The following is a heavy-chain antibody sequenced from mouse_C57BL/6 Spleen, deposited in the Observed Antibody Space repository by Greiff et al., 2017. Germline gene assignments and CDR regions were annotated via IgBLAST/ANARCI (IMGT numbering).Heavy chain of an antibody. Sequence: EVQGVESGGGLVKPGGSLKLSCAASGFTFSSYAMSWVRQTPEKRLEWVATISGGGSYTYYPDNVQGRFTISRDTAKNNQDLQMSHLQSEVTAMYYCAIGGYYCGSSYRDYAMDYWGQGTSVTVSS. D-gene: IGHD1-1*01. J-gene: IGHJ4*01. CDR3: AIGGYYCGSSYRDYAMDY. CDR1: GFTFSSYA. CDR2: ISGGGSYT. V-gene: IGHV5-4*01.